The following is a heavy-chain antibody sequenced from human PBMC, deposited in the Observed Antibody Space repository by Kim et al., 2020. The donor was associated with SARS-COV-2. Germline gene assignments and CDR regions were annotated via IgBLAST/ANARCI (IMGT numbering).Heavy chain of an antibody. D-gene: IGHD3-10*01. J-gene: IGHJ4*02. V-gene: IGHV1-46*01. CDR3: ARDTGSGNSTYFDY. Sequence: AQKFQGRVTMTRDTATSTVYMELSSLGSGDTAVYYCARDTGSGNSTYFDYWGQGTLVTVSS.